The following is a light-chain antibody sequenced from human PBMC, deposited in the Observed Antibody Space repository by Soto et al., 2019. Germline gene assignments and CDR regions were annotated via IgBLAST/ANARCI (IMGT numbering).Light chain of an antibody. CDR1: QSVDNN. CDR2: GSF. V-gene: IGKV3-15*01. CDR3: QQYNDRPPIT. Sequence: EIVMTQSPVTLSASPGESATLSCRASQSVDNNVAWYQHKPGQAPRLLIVGSFARATGVPARFSGSGSGSEFTLTISGLQSEDFAVYYCQQYNDRPPITFGQGTRLEIK. J-gene: IGKJ5*01.